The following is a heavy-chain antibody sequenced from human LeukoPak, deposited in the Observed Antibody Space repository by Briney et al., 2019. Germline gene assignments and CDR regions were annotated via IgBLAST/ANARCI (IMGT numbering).Heavy chain of an antibody. Sequence: SETLSLTCTVSGGSISSSSYYWGWIRQPPGKGLEWIGSIYYSGSTYYNPSLKSRVTISVDTSKNQFSLKLSSVTAADTAVYYCARDQDSGQDYWGQGTLVTVSS. J-gene: IGHJ4*02. CDR3: ARDQDSGQDY. CDR1: GGSISSSSYY. CDR2: IYYSGST. D-gene: IGHD3-10*01. V-gene: IGHV4-39*07.